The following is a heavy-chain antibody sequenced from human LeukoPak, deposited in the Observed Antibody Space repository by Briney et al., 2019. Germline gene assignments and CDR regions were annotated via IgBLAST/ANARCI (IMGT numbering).Heavy chain of an antibody. CDR1: GFTFSSYG. CDR3: ANILGIVVVPAAPAGDY. Sequence: GGSLRLSCAASGFTFSSYGMHWVRQAPGKGLEWVAFIRYDGSNKYYADSVKGRFTISRDNSKNTLYLQMNSLRAEDTAVYYCANILGIVVVPAAPAGDYWGQGTLVTVSS. D-gene: IGHD2-2*03. CDR2: IRYDGSNK. V-gene: IGHV3-30*02. J-gene: IGHJ4*02.